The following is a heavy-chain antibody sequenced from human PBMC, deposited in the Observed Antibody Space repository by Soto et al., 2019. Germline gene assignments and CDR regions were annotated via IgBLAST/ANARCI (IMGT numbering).Heavy chain of an antibody. D-gene: IGHD2-15*01. CDR3: AKGGGSCCFDN. Sequence: EVQLLESGGGLVQPGGSLRLSCAASGFTFSTYAMSGVRQAPGKGLEWVSAISGSGGNSTFYGDSVKGRFTISRDNSKNTLYLKMNSLGAEDTAVYYCAKGGGSCCFDNWGQGTLVTVSS. V-gene: IGHV3-23*01. CDR2: ISGSGGNST. J-gene: IGHJ4*02. CDR1: GFTFSTYA.